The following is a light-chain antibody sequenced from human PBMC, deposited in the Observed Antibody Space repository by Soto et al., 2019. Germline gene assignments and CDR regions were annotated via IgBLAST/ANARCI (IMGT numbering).Light chain of an antibody. J-gene: IGKJ3*01. Sequence: ENVLTQSPGTLSLSPGERATLSCRASQTVSTKYVAWYQQKPGQAPRLLIYGTSSRATGIPDRFSGSGSGTDFMLTISRLEPEDFAVYYCQQYGTSTGVTSGPGTKLDIK. CDR2: GTS. CDR3: QQYGTSTGVT. V-gene: IGKV3-20*01. CDR1: QTVSTKY.